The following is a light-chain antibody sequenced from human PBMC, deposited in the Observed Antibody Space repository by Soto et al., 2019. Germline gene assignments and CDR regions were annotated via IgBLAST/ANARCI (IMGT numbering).Light chain of an antibody. CDR3: QQYNNWPRT. V-gene: IGKV3-15*01. J-gene: IGKJ1*01. CDR1: QSVSSN. CDR2: AAA. Sequence: EIVMTQSPATLSVSPGERATLSCRASQSVSSNLAWYQQNPGQAPRLLIYAAATRATGTPARFSGSGSGTEFTLPISSLQSEDFVVYYCQQYNNWPRTFGQGTKVDIK.